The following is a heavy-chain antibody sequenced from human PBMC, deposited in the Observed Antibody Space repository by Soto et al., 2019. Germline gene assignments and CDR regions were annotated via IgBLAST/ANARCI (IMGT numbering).Heavy chain of an antibody. V-gene: IGHV3-30-3*01. CDR3: ARDHYYGSGSYNYYYYGMDV. D-gene: IGHD3-10*01. CDR2: ISYDGSNK. CDR1: GFTFSSYA. Sequence: PGGSLRLSCAASGFTFSSYAMHWVRQATGKGLEWVAVISYDGSNKYYADSVKGRFTISRDNSKNTLYLQMNSLRAEDTAVYYCARDHYYGSGSYNYYYYGMDVWGQGTTVTVSS. J-gene: IGHJ6*02.